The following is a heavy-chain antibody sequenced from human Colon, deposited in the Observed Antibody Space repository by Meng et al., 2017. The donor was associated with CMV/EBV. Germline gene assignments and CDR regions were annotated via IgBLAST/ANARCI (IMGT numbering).Heavy chain of an antibody. CDR1: GLTVSKNY. CDR3: ASIPRWTSVVPEVKDF. V-gene: IGHV3-66*02. CDR2: IYSGGTT. Sequence: GGSLRLSCTASGLTVSKNYMSWVRQAPEKGLEWVAIIYSGGTTYYADSVKGRFTISRDNSKNTLYLQMNGLRGEDTAVYYCASIPRWTSVVPEVKDFWGQGTVVTVSS. D-gene: IGHD2-2*01. J-gene: IGHJ4*02.